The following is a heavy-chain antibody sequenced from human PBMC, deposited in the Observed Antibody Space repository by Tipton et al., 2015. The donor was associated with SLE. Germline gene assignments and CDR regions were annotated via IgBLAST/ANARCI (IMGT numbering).Heavy chain of an antibody. CDR1: GGSISTYY. D-gene: IGHD3-16*02. CDR2: IYYSGSA. CDR3: ARGRYYYYGMDV. V-gene: IGHV4-59*01. Sequence: TLSLTCTVSGGSISTYYWSWIRQPPGKGLEWIGYIYYSGSAYYNPSLKSRVTLSVDTSRNHLSLNLTSVTAADTAIYYCARGRYYYYGMDVWGLGATVTVSS. J-gene: IGHJ6*02.